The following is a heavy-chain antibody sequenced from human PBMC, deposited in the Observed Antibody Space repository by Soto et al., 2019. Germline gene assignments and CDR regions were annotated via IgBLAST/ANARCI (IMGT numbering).Heavy chain of an antibody. CDR1: LGSISSGAYF. D-gene: IGHD2-21*02. CDR2: IYYSGST. V-gene: IGHV4-31*11. CDR3: ARQRPAVGGDPPGAFDI. J-gene: IGHJ3*02. Sequence: SDTLSLTCAVSLGSISSGAYFWSWIRQHPGKGLEWIGYIYYSGSTYSNPSLKSRLTISVDTSKNQFSLKLRSVTAADTAVYYCARQRPAVGGDPPGAFDIWGQGTMVTVSS.